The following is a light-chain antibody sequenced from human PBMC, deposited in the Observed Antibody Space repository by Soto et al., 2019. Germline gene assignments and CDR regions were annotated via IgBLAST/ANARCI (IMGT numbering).Light chain of an antibody. CDR3: SSYTSSSTYVI. Sequence: QSVLTQPASVSGSPGQSITISCTGASSDIGAYNYVSWYQQHPGQAPKLMIYEVSNRPSGVSNRFSGSKSGNTASLTISGLQAEDEAVYDCSSYTSSSTYVIFGGGTQLTVL. CDR1: SSDIGAYNY. J-gene: IGLJ2*01. V-gene: IGLV2-14*01. CDR2: EVS.